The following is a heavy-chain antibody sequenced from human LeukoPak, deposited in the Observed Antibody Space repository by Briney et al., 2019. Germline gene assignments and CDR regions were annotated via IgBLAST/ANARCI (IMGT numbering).Heavy chain of an antibody. D-gene: IGHD1-26*01. J-gene: IGHJ6*02. CDR1: GFTSSSYS. Sequence: PGGSLRLSCAASGFTSSSYSINWVRQAPGKGLEWVSYISSPSTTIYYADSVKGRFTISRDNAKKSLYLQMNSLRDEDTAVYYCARVMTSGTYPYYFYGLDVWGQGTTVTVSS. V-gene: IGHV3-48*02. CDR3: ARVMTSGTYPYYFYGLDV. CDR2: ISSPSTTI.